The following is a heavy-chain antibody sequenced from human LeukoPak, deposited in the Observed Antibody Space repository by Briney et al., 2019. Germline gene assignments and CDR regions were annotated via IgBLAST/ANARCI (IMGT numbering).Heavy chain of an antibody. CDR1: GYTFTNYY. CDR2: INPSGGST. J-gene: IGHJ6*03. V-gene: IGHV1-46*01. D-gene: IGHD6-6*01. Sequence: ASVKVSCKASGYTFTNYYMHWVRQAPGQGLEWMGIINPSGGSTSYAQKFQGKVTMTRDMSTSTVYMELSSLRSEDTAVYYCARVMKYSSSSGYYYYMDVWGKGTTVTVSS. CDR3: ARVMKYSSSSGYYYYMDV.